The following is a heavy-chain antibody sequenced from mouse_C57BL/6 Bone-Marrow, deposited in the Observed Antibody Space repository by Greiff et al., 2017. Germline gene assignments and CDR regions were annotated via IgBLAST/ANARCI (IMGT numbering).Heavy chain of an antibody. CDR2: INPGSGGT. CDR3: AREGDYLYYFDY. Sequence: QVQLQESGAELVRPGTSVKVSCKASGYAFTNYLIEWVKQRPGQGLEWIGVINPGSGGTNYNEKFKGKATLTADKSSSTAYMQLSSLTSEDSAVYFCAREGDYLYYFDYWGQGTTLTVSS. V-gene: IGHV1-54*01. J-gene: IGHJ2*01. D-gene: IGHD2-4*01. CDR1: GYAFTNYL.